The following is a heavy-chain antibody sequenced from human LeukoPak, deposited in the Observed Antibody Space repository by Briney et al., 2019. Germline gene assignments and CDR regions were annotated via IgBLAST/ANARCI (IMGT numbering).Heavy chain of an antibody. Sequence: GGSLRLSCAASGFTFSSYAMSWVRQAPGKGLEWVSGISGSGGSTYYADSVKGRFTISRDNSKNTLYLQMNSLRAEDTAVYYCARDMGRYCSSTSCYYYYYGMDVWGQGTTVTVSS. CDR3: ARDMGRYCSSTSCYYYYYGMDV. CDR2: ISGSGGST. D-gene: IGHD2-2*01. V-gene: IGHV3-23*01. J-gene: IGHJ6*02. CDR1: GFTFSSYA.